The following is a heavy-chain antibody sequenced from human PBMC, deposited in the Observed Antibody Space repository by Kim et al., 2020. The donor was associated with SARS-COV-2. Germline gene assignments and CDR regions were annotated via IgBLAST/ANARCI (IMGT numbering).Heavy chain of an antibody. D-gene: IGHD6-6*01. J-gene: IGHJ6*03. CDR3: ARRSESSSYYYYMDV. V-gene: IGHV4-59*08. Sequence: PSLKSRVTISVDTSKNQFSLKLSSVTAADTAVYYCARRSESSSYYYYMDVWGKGTTVTVSS.